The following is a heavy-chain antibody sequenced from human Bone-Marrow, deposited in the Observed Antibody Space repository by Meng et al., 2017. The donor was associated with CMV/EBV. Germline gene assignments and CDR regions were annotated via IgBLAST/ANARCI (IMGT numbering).Heavy chain of an antibody. D-gene: IGHD3-10*01. J-gene: IGHJ4*02. Sequence: FSNVWMNWVRQTPGKGLEWVGRIKTKTDGGTTDYAAPVKGRFTISRDDSKNTLYLQMNSLKTEDTGVYYCTTLGQDYFGSGSYCSDYWGQGTLVTVSS. CDR3: TTLGQDYFGSGSYCSDY. V-gene: IGHV3-15*01. CDR1: FSNVW. CDR2: IKTKTDGGTT.